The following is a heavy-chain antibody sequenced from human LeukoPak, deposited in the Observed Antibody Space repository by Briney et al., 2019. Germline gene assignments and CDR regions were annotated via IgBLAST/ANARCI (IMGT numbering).Heavy chain of an antibody. CDR1: GFTVSSNY. CDR2: YSGGST. CDR3: ASRHAA. D-gene: IGHD2-2*01. Sequence: GGSLRLSCAASGFTVSSNYMSWVRQAPGKGLEWVSLYSGGSTYYADSVKGRFTISRDNSKNTLYLQMNSLRAEDTAVYYCASRHAAGGQGTLVTVSS. J-gene: IGHJ4*02. V-gene: IGHV3-53*01.